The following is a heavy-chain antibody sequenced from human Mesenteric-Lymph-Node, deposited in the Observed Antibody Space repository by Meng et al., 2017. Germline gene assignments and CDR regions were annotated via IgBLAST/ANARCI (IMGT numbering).Heavy chain of an antibody. CDR1: GFTVSSNY. CDR2: IYSGGST. V-gene: IGHV3-53*02. CDR3: VREQYESRGH. Sequence: EVELVGTGGGLNQPGGSLRLSCAASGFTVSSNYMSWVRQAPGKGLGWVSVIYSGGSTYYADSVKGRFTISRDNSRNTLYLQMNSLRADDTAVYYCVREQYESRGHWGQGTLVTVSS. D-gene: IGHD3-22*01. J-gene: IGHJ4*02.